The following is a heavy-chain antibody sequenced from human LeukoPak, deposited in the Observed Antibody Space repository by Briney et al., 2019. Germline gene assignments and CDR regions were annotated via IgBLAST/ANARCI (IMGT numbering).Heavy chain of an antibody. CDR3: ARDLLEWLSAFDI. CDR1: GYTFTGYY. D-gene: IGHD3-3*01. J-gene: IGHJ3*02. Sequence: GASVKVSCKASGYTFTGYYMHWVRQAPGQGLEWMGWINPNSGGTNYAQKFQGRVTMTRDTSISTAYMELSRLRSDDTAAYYCARDLLEWLSAFDIWGQGTMVTVSS. V-gene: IGHV1-2*02. CDR2: INPNSGGT.